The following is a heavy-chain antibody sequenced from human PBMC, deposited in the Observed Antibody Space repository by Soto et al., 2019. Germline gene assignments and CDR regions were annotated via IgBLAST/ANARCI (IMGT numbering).Heavy chain of an antibody. CDR3: ARQGIAAAGRYYYYYGMDV. J-gene: IGHJ6*02. V-gene: IGHV4-39*01. CDR1: SGSISSSSYY. CDR2: IYYSGST. Sequence: PSETLSLTCTVSSGSISSSSYYWGWIRQPPGKGLEWIGSIYYSGSTYYNPSLKSRVTISVDTSKNQFSLKLSSVTAADTAVYYCARQGIAAAGRYYYYYGMDVWGQGTTVTVSS. D-gene: IGHD6-13*01.